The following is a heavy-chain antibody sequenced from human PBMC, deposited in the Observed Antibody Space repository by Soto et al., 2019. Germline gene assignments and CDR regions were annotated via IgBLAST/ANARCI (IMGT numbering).Heavy chain of an antibody. D-gene: IGHD5-18*01. CDR3: ARDVDTVMVSRLLRAHYGMDV. CDR1: GYTFTSYY. J-gene: IGHJ6*02. CDR2: INPSGGST. Sequence: ASVKVSCKASGYTFTSYYMHWVRQAPGQGLEWMGIINPSGGSTSYAQKFQGRVTMTRDTSTSTVYMELSSLRSEDTAVYYCARDVDTVMVSRLLRAHYGMDVWGQGTTVTVSS. V-gene: IGHV1-46*01.